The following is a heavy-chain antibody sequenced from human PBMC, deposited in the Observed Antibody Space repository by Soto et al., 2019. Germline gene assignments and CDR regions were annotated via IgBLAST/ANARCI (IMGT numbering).Heavy chain of an antibody. CDR2: ISRDGSNK. CDR1: GFTFRSYA. D-gene: IGHD3-10*01. CDR3: ARSRSGAVADSFDF. J-gene: IGHJ4*02. Sequence: GGSLRLSCAASGFTFRSYAIHWVRQAPGKGLEWVAVISRDGSNKYYVDSVKGRFTISRDNSKDTVYLQMNSLRDEDSAMFYCARSRSGAVADSFDFWGQGTLVTVSS. V-gene: IGHV3-30*04.